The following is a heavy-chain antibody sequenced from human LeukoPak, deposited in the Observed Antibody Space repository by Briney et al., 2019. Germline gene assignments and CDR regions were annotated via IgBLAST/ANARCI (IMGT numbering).Heavy chain of an antibody. CDR1: GGSFSGYY. CDR3: ARGGLRYFDWLYNWFDP. Sequence: PSETLSLTCVVYGGSFSGYYWSCIRQAPGKGLEWIGEISHGGITKYNPSLTSRVTISVDSSKKQLSLNLTSVTAADTAVYYCARGGLRYFDWLYNWFDPWGQGTLVTVSS. J-gene: IGHJ5*02. D-gene: IGHD3-9*01. CDR2: ISHGGIT. V-gene: IGHV4-34*01.